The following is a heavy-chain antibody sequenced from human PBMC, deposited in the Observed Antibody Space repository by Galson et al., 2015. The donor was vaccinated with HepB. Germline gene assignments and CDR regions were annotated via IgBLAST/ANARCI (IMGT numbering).Heavy chain of an antibody. Sequence: QSGAEVKKPGESLKISCKGSGYSFTSYWIGWVRQMPGKGLEWMGIIYPGDSDTRYSPSFQGQVTISADKSISTAYLQWSSLKASDTAMYYCARRQYYYDSSGYYPHLDYWGQGTLVTVSS. CDR1: GYSFTSYW. J-gene: IGHJ4*02. CDR2: IYPGDSDT. CDR3: ARRQYYYDSSGYYPHLDY. V-gene: IGHV5-51*03. D-gene: IGHD3-22*01.